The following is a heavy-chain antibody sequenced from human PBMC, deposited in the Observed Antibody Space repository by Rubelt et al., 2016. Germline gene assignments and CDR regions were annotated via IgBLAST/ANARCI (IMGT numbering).Heavy chain of an antibody. CDR3: ATGGDMTTVSVY. J-gene: IGHJ4*02. CDR1: GFTFSHTW. CDR2: IKSNPDGGTV. V-gene: IGHV3-15*01. D-gene: IGHD4-11*01. Sequence: QVVENGGGLVQPGGSLRLSCVASGFTFSHTWMSWVRQAPGKGLEWVGRIKSNPDGGTVDYAAPVKGRFTISRDDSKTTVYLQMNSLKTEDTAVYYCATGGDMTTVSVYWGQGTLVTVSS.